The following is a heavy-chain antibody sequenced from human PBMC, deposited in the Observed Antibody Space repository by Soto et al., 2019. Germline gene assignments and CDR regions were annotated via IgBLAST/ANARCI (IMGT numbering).Heavy chain of an antibody. V-gene: IGHV1-69*01. Sequence: QVQLVQSGAEVQKPGSSVKVSCKASGGTFSSYAISWVRQAPGQGLEWMGGIIPISDTTNYAQKFQGRVTITADESTSTAYMELSSLRSEDTAVYYCARSQGSSTSLEIYYYYYYGMDVWGHGTTVTVSS. CDR2: IIPISDTT. CDR1: GGTFSSYA. CDR3: ARSQGSSTSLEIYYYYYYGMDV. D-gene: IGHD2-2*01. J-gene: IGHJ6*02.